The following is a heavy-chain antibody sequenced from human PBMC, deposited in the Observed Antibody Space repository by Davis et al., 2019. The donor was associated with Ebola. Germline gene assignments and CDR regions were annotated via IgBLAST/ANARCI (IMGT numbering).Heavy chain of an antibody. Sequence: PSETLSLTCTVSGGSISSSSYYWGWIRQPPGKGLEWIGSIYYSGSTYYNPSLKSRVTISVDTSKNQFSLKLSSVTAADTAVYYCASRSLLGYCSSTSCRYNWFDPWGQGTLVTVSS. V-gene: IGHV4-39*01. D-gene: IGHD2-2*01. J-gene: IGHJ5*02. CDR1: GGSISSSSYY. CDR2: IYYSGST. CDR3: ASRSLLGYCSSTSCRYNWFDP.